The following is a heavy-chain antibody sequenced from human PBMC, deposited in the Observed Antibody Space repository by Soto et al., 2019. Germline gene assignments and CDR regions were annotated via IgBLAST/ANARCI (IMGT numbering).Heavy chain of an antibody. CDR1: GFTFSSYS. CDR3: ARDGAPTVTTDVAFDI. V-gene: IGHV3-21*01. Sequence: EVQLVEYGGGLVKPGGSLRLSCAASGFTFSSYSMNWVRQAPGKGLEWVSSISSSSSYIYYADSVKGRFTISRDNANNSLYLQMNSLRAEDTAVYYCARDGAPTVTTDVAFDIWGQVTMVTVSS. J-gene: IGHJ3*02. D-gene: IGHD4-17*01. CDR2: ISSSSSYI.